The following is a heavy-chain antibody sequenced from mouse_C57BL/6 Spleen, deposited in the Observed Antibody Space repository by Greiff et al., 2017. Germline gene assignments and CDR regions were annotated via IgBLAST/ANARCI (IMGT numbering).Heavy chain of an antibody. CDR3: ARPAYYSNYGVFDY. Sequence: QVQLKESGPELVKPGASVKISCKASGYAFSSSWMNWVKQRPGKGLEWIGRIYPGDGDTNYNGKFKGKATLTADKSSSTAYMQLSSLTSEDSAVYFCARPAYYSNYGVFDYWGQGTTLTVSS. J-gene: IGHJ2*01. CDR1: GYAFSSSW. V-gene: IGHV1-82*01. D-gene: IGHD2-5*01. CDR2: IYPGDGDT.